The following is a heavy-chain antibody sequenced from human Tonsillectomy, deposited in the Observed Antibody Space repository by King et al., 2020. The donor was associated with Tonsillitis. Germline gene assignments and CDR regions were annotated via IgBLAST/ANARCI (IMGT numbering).Heavy chain of an antibody. CDR2: INHSGST. J-gene: IGHJ5*02. CDR1: GGSFSGYY. V-gene: IGHV4-34*01. D-gene: IGHD6-13*01. CDR3: ARGPEEEQQLVGDWFDP. Sequence: VQLQQWGAGLLKPSETLSLTCAVYGGSFSGYYWSWIRQPPGKGLEWIGEINHSGSTNYNPSLKGRVTISVDTSKNQFSLKLSSVTAADTAVYYCARGPEEEQQLVGDWFDPWGQGTLVTVSS.